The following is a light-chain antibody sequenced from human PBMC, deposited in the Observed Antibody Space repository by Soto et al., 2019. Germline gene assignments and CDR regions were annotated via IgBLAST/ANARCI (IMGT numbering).Light chain of an antibody. CDR2: SAS. J-gene: IGKJ4*01. Sequence: DIPLTQSPSFLSASIGDRVSLSCRTSQVITKDLAWFHQKRERPPKLLIYSASTLKVGVPARFSGGGSGTKFSLTLSSLQAADFAPCYCQQVGGPALSFGGGNKVEIK. V-gene: IGKV1-9*01. CDR3: QQVGGPALS. CDR1: QVITKD.